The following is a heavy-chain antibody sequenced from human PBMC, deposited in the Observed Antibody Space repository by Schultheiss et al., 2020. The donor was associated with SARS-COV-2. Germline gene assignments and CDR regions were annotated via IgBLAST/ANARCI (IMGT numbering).Heavy chain of an antibody. D-gene: IGHD1-26*01. CDR2: INHSGST. CDR1: GGSFSGYY. V-gene: IGHV4-34*01. J-gene: IGHJ5*02. Sequence: GSLRLSFAVYGGSFSGYYWSWIRQPPGKGLEWIGEINHSGSTNYNPSLKSRVTISVDTSKNQFSLKLSSVTAADTAVYYCARGWDSGGWFDPWGQGTLVTVSS. CDR3: ARGWDSGGWFDP.